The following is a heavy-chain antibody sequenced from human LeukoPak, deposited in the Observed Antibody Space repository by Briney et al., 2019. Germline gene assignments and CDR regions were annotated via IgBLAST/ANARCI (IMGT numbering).Heavy chain of an antibody. V-gene: IGHV3-30*02. D-gene: IGHD1-26*01. CDR1: GFTFSSYS. J-gene: IGHJ4*02. CDR3: AKKSGSYQSSPFDY. Sequence: GGSLRLSCAASGFTFSSYSMNWVRQAPGKGLEWVAFIRYDGSNKYYADSVKGRFTISRDNSKNTLYLQMNSLRAEDTAVYYCAKKSGSYQSSPFDYWGQGTLVTVSS. CDR2: IRYDGSNK.